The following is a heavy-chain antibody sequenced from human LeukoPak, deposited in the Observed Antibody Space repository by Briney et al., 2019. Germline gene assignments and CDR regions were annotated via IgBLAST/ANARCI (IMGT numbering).Heavy chain of an antibody. CDR2: ISAYNGNI. CDR3: VRDLGVDTTMIFFDY. CDR1: GYTFTSFG. J-gene: IGHJ4*02. V-gene: IGHV1-18*01. Sequence: ASVTVSCKASGYTFTSFGISWVRQAPGQGLEWMGWISAYNGNINYAQKLQGRVTMTTDTSTSTAYMEVRSLRSEDTAVYYCVRDLGVDTTMIFFDYWARDPWSPSPQ. D-gene: IGHD5-18*01.